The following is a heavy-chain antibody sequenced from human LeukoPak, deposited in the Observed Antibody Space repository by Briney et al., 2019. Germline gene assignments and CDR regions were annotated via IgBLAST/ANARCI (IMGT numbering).Heavy chain of an antibody. Sequence: PGGSLRLSCAASTFTFSSYSMNWVRQAPGKGLEWVSYISSNRNTIYYADSVKGRFTISRDNAKNSLYLQMNSLRVEDTAVYYCARDMSSGWYSNFDYWGQGTLVTVSS. CDR1: TFTFSSYS. CDR2: ISSNRNTI. J-gene: IGHJ4*02. V-gene: IGHV3-48*04. D-gene: IGHD6-19*01. CDR3: ARDMSSGWYSNFDY.